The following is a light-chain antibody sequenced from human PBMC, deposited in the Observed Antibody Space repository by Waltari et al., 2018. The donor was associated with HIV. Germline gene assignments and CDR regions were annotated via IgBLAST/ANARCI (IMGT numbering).Light chain of an antibody. CDR3: AAWADSLSAVV. V-gene: IGLV1-47*01. J-gene: IGLJ2*01. CDR1: SSNIGSYY. Sequence: QSVLTQPPSASGTPGQRVTISCSGSSSNIGSYYVYCYQQLPGTAPKLLIYRNNQRPSGVPDRFPGSKSGTSASRAISGLRSEDEADYYCAAWADSLSAVVFGGGTKLTVL. CDR2: RNN.